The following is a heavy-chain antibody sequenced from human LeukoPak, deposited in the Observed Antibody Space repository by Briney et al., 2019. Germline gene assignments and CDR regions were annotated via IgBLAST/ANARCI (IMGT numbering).Heavy chain of an antibody. CDR2: IYYSGST. Sequence: SETLSLTCAVSGGSISSSNWWGWIRQPPGKGLEWIGSIYYSGSTNYNPSLKSRLTISVDTSKNQFSLKLSSVTAADTAVYYCARALGYCSGGSCYSLGDAFDIWGQGTRVIVSS. J-gene: IGHJ3*02. CDR3: ARALGYCSGGSCYSLGDAFDI. V-gene: IGHV4-39*07. D-gene: IGHD2-15*01. CDR1: GGSISSSNW.